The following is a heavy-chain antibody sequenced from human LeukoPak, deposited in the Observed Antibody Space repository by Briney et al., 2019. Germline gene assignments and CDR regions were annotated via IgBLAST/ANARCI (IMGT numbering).Heavy chain of an antibody. Sequence: GGSLRLSCVPSGCTVSSNYMSWVRPAPGRGLEGVSVIYSGGSTYYADCVKGRFTISRDNSKNPLYLQMNGLRAEETAVYYCARDRDSSGYQRAAFDIWGQGTMVTVSS. J-gene: IGHJ3*02. CDR1: GCTVSSNY. V-gene: IGHV3-66*02. D-gene: IGHD3-22*01. CDR3: ARDRDSSGYQRAAFDI. CDR2: IYSGGST.